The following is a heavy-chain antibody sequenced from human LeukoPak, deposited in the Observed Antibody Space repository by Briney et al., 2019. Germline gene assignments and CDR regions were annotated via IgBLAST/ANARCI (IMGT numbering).Heavy chain of an antibody. CDR3: ATSLSGWGTYHDLDV. J-gene: IGHJ6*03. CDR2: ISSSSSSYI. V-gene: IGHV3-21*01. Sequence: GGSLRLSCAASGFTFSSYSMNWVRQAPGKGLEWVSSISSSSSSYIYYADSVKGRFTISRDNAKNSLYLQMNSLRAEDTAVYYCATSLSGWGTYHDLDVWGKGTAVTISS. D-gene: IGHD6-19*01. CDR1: GFTFSSYS.